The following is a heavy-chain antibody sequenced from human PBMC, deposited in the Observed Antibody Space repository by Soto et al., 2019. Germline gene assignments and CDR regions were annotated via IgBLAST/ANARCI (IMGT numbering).Heavy chain of an antibody. CDR3: ARGRKTGRDAFDI. J-gene: IGHJ3*02. V-gene: IGHV1-2*04. Sequence: ASVKVSCKASGYTFTGYYMHWVRQAPGQGLEWMGWINPNSGGTNYAQKFQGWVTMTRDTSISTAYMEPSRLRSDDTAVYYCARGRKTGRDAFDIWGQGTVVTVSS. CDR2: INPNSGGT. CDR1: GYTFTGYY. D-gene: IGHD1-1*01.